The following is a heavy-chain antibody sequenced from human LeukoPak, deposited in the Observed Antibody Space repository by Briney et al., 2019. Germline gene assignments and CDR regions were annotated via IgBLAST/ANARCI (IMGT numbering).Heavy chain of an antibody. V-gene: IGHV4-31*03. CDR2: IYYSGST. Sequence: SETLSLTCTVSGGFISSGGYYWSWIRQHPGKGPEWIGYIYYSGSTYYNPSLKSRVTISVDTSKNQFSLKLSSVTAADTAVYYCARDRLDGYNPPYFDYWGQGTLVTVSS. CDR3: ARDRLDGYNPPYFDY. J-gene: IGHJ4*02. D-gene: IGHD5-24*01. CDR1: GGFISSGGYY.